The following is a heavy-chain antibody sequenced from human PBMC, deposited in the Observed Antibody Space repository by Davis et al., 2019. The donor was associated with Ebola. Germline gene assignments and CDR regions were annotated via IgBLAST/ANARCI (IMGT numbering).Heavy chain of an antibody. CDR1: GFTFSTYS. CDR3: ARDQGTPYGDYGMDV. D-gene: IGHD4-17*01. V-gene: IGHV3-21*01. Sequence: GESLKISCAASGFTFSTYSMNWVRQAPGKGLEWVSSISSRSSYIYYADSVKGRFTISRDNAKNSLYLQMNSLRAEDTAVYYCARDQGTPYGDYGMDVWGKGTTVTVSS. J-gene: IGHJ6*04. CDR2: ISSRSSYI.